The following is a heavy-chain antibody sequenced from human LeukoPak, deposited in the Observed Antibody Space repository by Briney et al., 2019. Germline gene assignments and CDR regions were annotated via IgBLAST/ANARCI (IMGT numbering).Heavy chain of an antibody. CDR3: ARHPGEWELLWYFDY. CDR2: IYYSGST. D-gene: IGHD1-26*01. V-gene: IGHV4-39*01. Sequence: ASETLSLTCAVYGESFSSYYWGWIRQPPGKGLEWIGSIYYSGSTYYNPSLKSRVTISVDTSKNQFSLKLSSVTAADTAVYYCARHPGEWELLWYFDYWGQGTLVTVSS. J-gene: IGHJ4*02. CDR1: GESFSSYY.